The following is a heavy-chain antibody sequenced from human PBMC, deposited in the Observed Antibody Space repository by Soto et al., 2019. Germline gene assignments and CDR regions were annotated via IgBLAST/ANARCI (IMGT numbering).Heavy chain of an antibody. J-gene: IGHJ6*02. CDR2: ISYDGSNK. CDR1: GFTFSSYG. Sequence: QVQLVESGGGVVQPGRSLRLSCAASGFTFSSYGMHWVRQAPGKGLEWVAVISYDGSNKYYADSVKGRFTISRDNSKNTLYLQMNSLRAEDTAVYYCAKDLYGDYLYDSYYYGMDVWGQGTTVTVSS. CDR3: AKDLYGDYLYDSYYYGMDV. D-gene: IGHD4-17*01. V-gene: IGHV3-30*18.